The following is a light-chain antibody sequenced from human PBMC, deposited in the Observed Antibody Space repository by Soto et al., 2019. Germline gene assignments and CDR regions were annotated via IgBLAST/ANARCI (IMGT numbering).Light chain of an antibody. CDR3: QYYGSSPWT. Sequence: EIVLTQSPGTLSLSPGERATLSCRASQSVSSTYLAWYQHKPGQAPRLLIYGASSRATGIPDRFSGSGSGTDFTLTISRLDPEDFAVYYCQYYGSSPWTFGQGTKVEIK. CDR2: GAS. J-gene: IGKJ1*01. CDR1: QSVSSTY. V-gene: IGKV3-20*01.